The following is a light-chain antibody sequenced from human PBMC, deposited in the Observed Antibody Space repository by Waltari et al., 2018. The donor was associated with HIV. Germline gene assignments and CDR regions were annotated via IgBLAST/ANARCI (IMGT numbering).Light chain of an antibody. V-gene: IGLV1-44*01. J-gene: IGLJ3*02. CDR3: AAWDVSLSGLWV. Sequence: QSVMTQPPSASATPGQTVTISCSGSSSNIGPNTVNWYQQLPGTAPKLLIYHKHQRPSGVPDRFSGSKSGTSASLAISGLQSEDEAAYYCAAWDVSLSGLWVFGGGTKLTVL. CDR2: HKH. CDR1: SSNIGPNT.